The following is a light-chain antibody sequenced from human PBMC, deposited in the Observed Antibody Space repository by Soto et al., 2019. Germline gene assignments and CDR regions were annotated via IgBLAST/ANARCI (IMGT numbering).Light chain of an antibody. J-gene: IGKJ1*01. V-gene: IGKV3-11*01. CDR3: QQRSNWPPAT. Sequence: EIVLTQSPATLSLSPGERATLSYRASQSVSRYLAWYQQKPDQGPRLLIYDASNRATGIPARFSGSGSGTDFTLTISSLEPEDFAVYYCQQRSNWPPATFGQGTKVEIK. CDR1: QSVSRY. CDR2: DAS.